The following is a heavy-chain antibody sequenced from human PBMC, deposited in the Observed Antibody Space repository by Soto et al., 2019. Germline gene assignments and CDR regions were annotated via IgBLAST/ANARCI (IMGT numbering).Heavy chain of an antibody. J-gene: IGHJ4*02. D-gene: IGHD6-6*01. CDR3: ARHSIAARHGFDY. Sequence: PGESLKISCKGSGYSFTSYRIGWVRQMPGKGLEWMGIIYPGDSDTRYSPSFQGQVTISADKSISTAYLQWSSLKASDTAMYYCARHSIAARHGFDYCGQGTLGTVSS. CDR1: GYSFTSYR. CDR2: IYPGDSDT. V-gene: IGHV5-51*01.